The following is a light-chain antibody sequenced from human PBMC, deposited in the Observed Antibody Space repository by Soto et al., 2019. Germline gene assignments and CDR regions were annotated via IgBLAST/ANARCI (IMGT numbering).Light chain of an antibody. J-gene: IGLJ3*02. V-gene: IGLV1-47*01. CDR2: RNN. CDR3: AAWDDSLSVGV. CDR1: SSNIGSNY. Sequence: QAVVTQPPSASGTPGQRVTISCSGSSSNIGSNYVCWYQQLPGTAAKLLIYRNNQRPSGVPDRFSGSKSGTSASLAISGLRVEDESDYYCAAWDDSLSVGVFGGGTKLTVL.